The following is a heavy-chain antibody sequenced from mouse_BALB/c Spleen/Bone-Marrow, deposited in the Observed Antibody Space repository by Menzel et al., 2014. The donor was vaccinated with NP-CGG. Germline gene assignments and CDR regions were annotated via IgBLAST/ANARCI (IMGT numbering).Heavy chain of an antibody. Sequence: EVNVVESGGGLVKPGGSLKLSCAASGFTFSSYAMSWVRQTPEKRLEWVATTSSGGSYTYYPDSVKGRFTTSRDNAKNTLYLQMSSLRSEDTAMYYCARHGITRLLDYWGQGTTLTVSS. J-gene: IGHJ2*01. D-gene: IGHD2-4*01. CDR1: GFTFSSYA. CDR3: ARHGITRLLDY. CDR2: TSSGGSYT. V-gene: IGHV5-9-3*01.